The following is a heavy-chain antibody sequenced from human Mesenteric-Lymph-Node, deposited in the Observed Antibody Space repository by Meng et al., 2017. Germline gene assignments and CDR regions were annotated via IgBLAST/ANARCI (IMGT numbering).Heavy chain of an antibody. D-gene: IGHD3-22*01. CDR1: GYSISSTNW. CDR3: ARNVPGTSAYYD. Sequence: QVQRQESGPGLVNPSGTLSLTCAVSGYSISSTNWWGWIRQPPGKGLEWIGYIYYSGSTFYNPSLKSRVTMSVDTSKNQFSLNLNSVTAVDTAVYYCARNVPGTSAYYDWGQGTLVTVSS. J-gene: IGHJ4*02. CDR2: IYYSGST. V-gene: IGHV4-28*01.